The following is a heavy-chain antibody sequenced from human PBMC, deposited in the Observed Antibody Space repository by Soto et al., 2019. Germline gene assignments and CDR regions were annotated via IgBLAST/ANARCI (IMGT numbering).Heavy chain of an antibody. J-gene: IGHJ4*02. Sequence: SETLSLTCTVSGDSIYSSTYYWGWIRQPPGKGLEWIGNVFESGSTHVNPSLRSRVTISVGTSRNEFFLRLTSVTAADTAVYYCARLGGTYYGSNVGGYFDFWSQGTLVTVSS. V-gene: IGHV4-39*01. CDR1: GDSIYSSTYY. CDR2: VFESGST. D-gene: IGHD3-10*01. CDR3: ARLGGTYYGSNVGGYFDF.